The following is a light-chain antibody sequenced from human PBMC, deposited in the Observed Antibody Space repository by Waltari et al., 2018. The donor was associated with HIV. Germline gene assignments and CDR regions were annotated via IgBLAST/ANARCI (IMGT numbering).Light chain of an antibody. V-gene: IGLV1-47*01. J-gene: IGLJ3*02. CDR2: RNS. Sequence: QSALTQPPSTSGTPGQTVPIPCSGSSSNIGDNYVYWYQQLPGTAPKLLIYRNSQRPSGVRDRFSGSKSGTSASLAINDLRSEDEAEYHCAAWDDSLSGWVFGGGTNLTVL. CDR1: SSNIGDNY. CDR3: AAWDDSLSGWV.